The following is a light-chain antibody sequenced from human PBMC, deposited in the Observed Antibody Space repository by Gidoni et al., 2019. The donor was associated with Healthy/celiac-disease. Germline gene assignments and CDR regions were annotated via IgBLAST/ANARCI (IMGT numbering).Light chain of an antibody. CDR1: QSLLHSTGYNY. Sequence: DIVMTQAPLSLPVTPGEPASISCRSSQSLLHSTGYNYLDWYLQKQGQSPQLLIYLGSNRASGVPDRFSGSGSGTDFTLKISRVEAEDVGVYYCMQALQTPLYTFGQGTKLEIK. V-gene: IGKV2-28*01. CDR2: LGS. CDR3: MQALQTPLYT. J-gene: IGKJ2*01.